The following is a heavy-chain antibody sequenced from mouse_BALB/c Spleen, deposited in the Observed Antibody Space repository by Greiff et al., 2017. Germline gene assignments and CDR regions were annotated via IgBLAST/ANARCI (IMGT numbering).Heavy chain of an antibody. D-gene: IGHD4-1*01. Sequence: EVHLVESGGGLVKPGGSLKLSCAASGFTFSSYTMSWVRQTPEKRLEWVATISSGGSYTYYPDSVKGRFTISRDNAKNTLYLQMSSLKSEDTAMYYCTRVGTGYFDVWGAGTTVTVSS. CDR2: ISSGGSYT. CDR1: GFTFSSYT. CDR3: TRVGTGYFDV. J-gene: IGHJ1*01. V-gene: IGHV5-6-4*01.